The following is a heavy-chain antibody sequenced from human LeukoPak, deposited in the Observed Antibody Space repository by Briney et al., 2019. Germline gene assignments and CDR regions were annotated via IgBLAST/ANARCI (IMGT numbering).Heavy chain of an antibody. CDR1: GGSISSGDYY. Sequence: PSQTLSLTCTVSGGSISSGDYYWSWIRQPPGKGLEWIGYIYYSGSTNYNPSLKSRVTISVDTSKNQFSLKLSSVTAADTAVYYCARLRRILPYYFDYWGQGTLVTVSS. J-gene: IGHJ4*02. CDR2: IYYSGST. D-gene: IGHD4-17*01. CDR3: ARLRRILPYYFDY. V-gene: IGHV4-61*08.